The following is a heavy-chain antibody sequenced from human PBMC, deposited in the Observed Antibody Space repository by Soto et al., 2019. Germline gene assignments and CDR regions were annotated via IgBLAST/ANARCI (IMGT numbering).Heavy chain of an antibody. CDR2: ISSSGSTI. CDR3: ARVSPVLLWFGEMDV. D-gene: IGHD3-10*01. J-gene: IGHJ6*02. V-gene: IGHV3-11*01. CDR1: GFTFSDYY. Sequence: QVQLVESGGGLVKPGGSLRLSRAASGFTFSDYYMSWIRQAPGKGLEWVSYISSSGSTIYYADSVKGRFTISRDNAKNSLNLQMNSLRAEETAVYYCARVSPVLLWFGEMDVWGQGTTVTVSS.